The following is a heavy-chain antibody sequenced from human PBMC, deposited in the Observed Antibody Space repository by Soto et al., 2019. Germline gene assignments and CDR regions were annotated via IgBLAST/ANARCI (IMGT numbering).Heavy chain of an antibody. Sequence: GESLKISCKGSGYSFTTYWIGWVRQMPGKGLEWMGIIYPGDSDTRYSPSFQGQVTISADKSITTAYLQWSSLKASDTAMYYCATGGYCITNCYNFFDYWGQGTLVTVSS. CDR2: IYPGDSDT. J-gene: IGHJ4*02. D-gene: IGHD2-2*02. CDR3: ATGGYCITNCYNFFDY. V-gene: IGHV5-51*01. CDR1: GYSFTTYW.